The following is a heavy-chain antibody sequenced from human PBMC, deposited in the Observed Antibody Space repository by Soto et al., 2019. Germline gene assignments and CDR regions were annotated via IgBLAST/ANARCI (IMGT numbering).Heavy chain of an antibody. D-gene: IGHD2-2*01. J-gene: IGHJ4*02. CDR2: ISYDGDNE. CDR3: AKDGGPVYCNSPGCSAKHFDY. Sequence: QVQLVESGGGVVQPGRSLRLSCAASGFTFSNYAMHWVRQAPGKGLEWLAIISYDGDNEYYADSVRGRFTISRANSKNTLYLQTNTLRHEDTAVYYCAKDGGPVYCNSPGCSAKHFDYWGQGTLVTVSS. V-gene: IGHV3-30*18. CDR1: GFTFSNYA.